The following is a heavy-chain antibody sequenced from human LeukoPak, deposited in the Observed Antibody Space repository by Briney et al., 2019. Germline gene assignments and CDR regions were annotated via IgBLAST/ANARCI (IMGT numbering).Heavy chain of an antibody. CDR3: ARSRAFNSGAFDP. D-gene: IGHD1-26*01. V-gene: IGHV4-61*01. J-gene: IGHJ5*02. Sequence: PSETLSLTCTVSGASFSSASYWTWIRQPPGKGVEWIAHIYNGVNTNYNPSLKSRATISVDTSKNQFSLRLNSVTAADTAVYYCARSRAFNSGAFDPWGQGSLVTVSS. CDR1: GASFSSASY. CDR2: IYNGVNT.